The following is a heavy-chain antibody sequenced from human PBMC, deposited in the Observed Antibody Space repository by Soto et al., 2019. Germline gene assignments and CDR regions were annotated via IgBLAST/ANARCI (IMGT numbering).Heavy chain of an antibody. CDR3: ARGRFTAFGI. CDR1: GDSVSSNSVA. Sequence: QVPLQQSGPGLVKPSQTLSLTCAISGDSVSSNSVAWNWIRQSPSRGLEWLGRTYYRSKWYKDYGVAVKGRITIHPDTSKHQFSLQLNSVTPEDTAVYYCARGRFTAFGIWGQGTRVTVSS. J-gene: IGHJ3*02. D-gene: IGHD3-3*01. V-gene: IGHV6-1*01. CDR2: TYYRSKWYK.